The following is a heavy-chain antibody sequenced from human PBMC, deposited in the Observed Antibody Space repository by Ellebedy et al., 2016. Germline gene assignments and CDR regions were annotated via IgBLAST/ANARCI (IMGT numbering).Heavy chain of an antibody. CDR2: IIPIFGTA. Sequence: SVKVSCXASGGTFSSYAISWVRQAPGQGLEWMGGIIPIFGTANYAQKFQGRVTITADESTSTAYMELSSLRSEDTAVYYCARAPLRPVPYDSSGYYYVGEYYFDYWGQGTLVTVSS. J-gene: IGHJ4*02. D-gene: IGHD3-22*01. CDR1: GGTFSSYA. V-gene: IGHV1-69*13. CDR3: ARAPLRPVPYDSSGYYYVGEYYFDY.